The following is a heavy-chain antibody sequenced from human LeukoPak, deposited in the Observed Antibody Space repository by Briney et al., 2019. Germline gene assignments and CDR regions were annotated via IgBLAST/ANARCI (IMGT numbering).Heavy chain of an antibody. D-gene: IGHD3-10*01. J-gene: IGHJ3*02. Sequence: GGSLRLSCAASGLTFSSHAMHWVRQAPGKGLEYVSAITTNGGSTYYADSVKGRFTISRDNSKNTLYLQMDSLRVEDMAVYYCARRSRRGHPANAFDIWGQGTMVTVSS. CDR1: GLTFSSHA. V-gene: IGHV3-64*02. CDR2: ITTNGGST. CDR3: ARRSRRGHPANAFDI.